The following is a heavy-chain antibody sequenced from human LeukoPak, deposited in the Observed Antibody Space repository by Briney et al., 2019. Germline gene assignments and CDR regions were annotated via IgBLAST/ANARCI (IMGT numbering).Heavy chain of an antibody. Sequence: GGSLRLSCVASGFTFSTYIMNWVRQAPGKGLEWVSSIDRSSNYIYYADSVKGRFTISRDNAKNSLYLQMNSLRAEDTAVYYCARGDLRNSGIRPFETYGMDVWGKGTTVTVSS. CDR1: GFTFSTYI. J-gene: IGHJ6*04. CDR3: ARGDLRNSGIRPFETYGMDV. CDR2: IDRSSNYI. D-gene: IGHD1-26*01. V-gene: IGHV3-21*01.